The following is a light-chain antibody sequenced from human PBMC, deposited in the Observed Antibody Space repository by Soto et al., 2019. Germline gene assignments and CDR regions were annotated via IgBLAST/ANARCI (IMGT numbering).Light chain of an antibody. CDR1: QSVSSY. CDR3: QHRSNWLA. V-gene: IGKV3-11*01. CDR2: DAS. J-gene: IGKJ4*01. Sequence: EIVLTQSPATLSLSPGERATLSCRASQSVSSYLAWYQQKPGQAPRLLIYDASNRATGIPARFSGSGSGTDFTLTITSLEPEDFAVYYCQHRSNWLAFGGGTKVKIK.